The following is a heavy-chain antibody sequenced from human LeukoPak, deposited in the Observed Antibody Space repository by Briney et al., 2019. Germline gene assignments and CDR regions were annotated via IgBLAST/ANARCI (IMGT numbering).Heavy chain of an antibody. V-gene: IGHV4-59*01. J-gene: IGHJ4*02. CDR3: ARFLYGDPY. Sequence: NASETLSLTCTVSGGSISNYCWTWIRQPPGKGLEWIGYIYYTGSTNYNPSLKSRVTMSVDTSNNQFSLKLTSVTAADTAVYYCARFLYGDPYWGQGTLVTVSS. D-gene: IGHD4-17*01. CDR1: GGSISNYC. CDR2: IYYTGST.